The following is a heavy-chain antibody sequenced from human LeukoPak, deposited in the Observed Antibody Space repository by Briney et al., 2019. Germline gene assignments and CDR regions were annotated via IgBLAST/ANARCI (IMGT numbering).Heavy chain of an antibody. J-gene: IGHJ4*02. CDR1: GGSFSGYY. D-gene: IGHD4-11*01. CDR2: IYTSGST. CDR3: ARDNYSNYQYYFDY. V-gene: IGHV4-4*07. Sequence: KPSETLSPTCAVYGGSFSGYYWSWSRQPAAKGVEWVGRIYTSGSTNYNPSPKSRVTMSVDTSKNQFSLKLSSVTAADTAAYYCARDNYSNYQYYFDYWGQGTLVTVSS.